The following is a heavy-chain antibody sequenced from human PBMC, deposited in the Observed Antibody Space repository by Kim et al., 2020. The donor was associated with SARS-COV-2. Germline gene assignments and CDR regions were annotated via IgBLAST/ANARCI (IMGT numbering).Heavy chain of an antibody. V-gene: IGHV3-72*01. Sequence: ASVKGRFTITRDESEDSLYLQMNSLKTDGTAVYYCARGYYDSGGRSYPSDYWGQGTLVTVSS. J-gene: IGHJ4*02. D-gene: IGHD3-22*01. CDR3: ARGYYDSGGRSYPSDY.